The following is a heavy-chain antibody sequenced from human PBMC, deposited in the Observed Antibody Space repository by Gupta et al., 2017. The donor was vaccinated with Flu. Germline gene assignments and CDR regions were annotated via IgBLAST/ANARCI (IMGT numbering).Heavy chain of an antibody. CDR2: INPKSGNK. J-gene: IGHJ4*02. CDR1: GYSFTDHY. V-gene: IGHV1-2*02. CDR3: ARDGPLLVDY. Sequence: QVHLVQAGAEVKKPGASVRVSCMASGYSFTDHYLHWVRQAPGEGLEWMGWINPKSGNKRYGQNLQGRLTLTRDTSINSAYMELSSLRSDDTAVYYCARDGPLLVDYWGQGTLVTVFS. D-gene: IGHD2-15*01.